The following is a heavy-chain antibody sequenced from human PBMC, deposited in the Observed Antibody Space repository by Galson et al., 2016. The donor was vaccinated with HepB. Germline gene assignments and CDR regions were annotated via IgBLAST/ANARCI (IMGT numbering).Heavy chain of an antibody. CDR2: ISGSGQNT. D-gene: IGHD1-26*01. CDR1: GFTFSSYA. CDR3: ARGGGGAGGY. J-gene: IGHJ4*02. V-gene: IGHV3-23*01. Sequence: SLRLSCAASGFTFSSYAMSWVRQAPGKGLEWMSSISGSGQNTYYRDSVEGRFTSSRDNSKNTLYLQMNSLRVEDTAVYYCARGGGGAGGYWGQGTLVTVSS.